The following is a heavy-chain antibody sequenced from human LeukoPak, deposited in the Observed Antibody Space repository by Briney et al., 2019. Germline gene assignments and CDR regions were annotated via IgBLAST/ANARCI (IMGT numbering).Heavy chain of an antibody. CDR2: IYPSDSDT. CDR1: GYSFPSYW. CDR3: ASPIGGHGMDV. J-gene: IGHJ6*02. D-gene: IGHD3-10*01. Sequence: GESLKISCTGSGYSFPSYWIGWVRQIPGKGLEWMGIIYPSDSDTRYSPSFQGQVTISADKSINTAYLQWSSLKVSDTAMYYCASPIGGHGMDVWGQGTTVTVSS. V-gene: IGHV5-51*01.